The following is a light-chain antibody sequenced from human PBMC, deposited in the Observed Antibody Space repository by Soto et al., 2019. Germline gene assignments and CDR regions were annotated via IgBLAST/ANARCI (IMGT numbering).Light chain of an antibody. Sequence: QSVLTQPASVSGSPGQSITIPCTGTSSDVGSYNLVSWYQQHPGKAPKLMIYEGSKRPSGISNRFSGSKSGNTASLTISGLQAEDEADYYCCSSAGSRTEVFGGGTKVTVL. CDR2: EGS. V-gene: IGLV2-23*01. J-gene: IGLJ2*01. CDR3: CSSAGSRTEV. CDR1: SSDVGSYNL.